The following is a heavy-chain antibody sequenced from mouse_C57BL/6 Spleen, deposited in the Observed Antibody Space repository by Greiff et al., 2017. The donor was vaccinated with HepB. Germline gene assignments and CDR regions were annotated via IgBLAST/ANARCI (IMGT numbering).Heavy chain of an antibody. D-gene: IGHD1-1*01. V-gene: IGHV5-9-1*02. CDR1: GFTFSSYA. CDR2: ISSGGDYI. Sequence: EVQLVESGEGLVKPGGSLKLSCAASGFTFSSYAMSWVRQTPEKRLEWVAYISSGGDYIYYADTVKGRFTISRDNARNTLYLQMSSLKSEDTAMYYCTRAFTTVVARYFDVWGTGTTVTVSS. CDR3: TRAFTTVVARYFDV. J-gene: IGHJ1*03.